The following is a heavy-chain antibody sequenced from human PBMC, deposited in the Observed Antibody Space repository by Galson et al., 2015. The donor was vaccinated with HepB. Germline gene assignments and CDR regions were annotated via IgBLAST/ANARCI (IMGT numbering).Heavy chain of an antibody. CDR1: GYTFTSYY. D-gene: IGHD6-13*01. CDR3: ARAGSGYSSSLANWFDP. Sequence: SVKVSCKASGYTFTSYYMHWVRQAPGQGLEWMGIINPSGGSTSYAQKFQGRVTMTRDTSTSTVYMELSSLRSEDTAVYYCARAGSGYSSSLANWFDPWGQGTLVTVSS. J-gene: IGHJ5*02. V-gene: IGHV1-46*03. CDR2: INPSGGST.